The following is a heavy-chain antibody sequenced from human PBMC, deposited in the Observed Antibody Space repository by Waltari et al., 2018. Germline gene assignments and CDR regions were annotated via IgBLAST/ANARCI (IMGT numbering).Heavy chain of an antibody. CDR3: AMTTVTTDGLRLDY. CDR1: GGSFSGYY. V-gene: IGHV4-34*01. D-gene: IGHD4-17*01. CDR2: INHSGST. J-gene: IGHJ4*02. Sequence: QVQLQQWGAGLLKPSETLSLTCAVYGGSFSGYYWSWIRQPPGKGLEWIGEINHSGSTNYNPSLKSRVTISVDTSKNQFSLKLSSVTAADTAVYYCAMTTVTTDGLRLDYWGQGTLVTVSS.